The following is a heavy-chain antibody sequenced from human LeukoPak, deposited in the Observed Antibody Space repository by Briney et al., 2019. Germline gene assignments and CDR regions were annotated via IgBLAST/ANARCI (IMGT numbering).Heavy chain of an antibody. D-gene: IGHD1-7*01. CDR2: IRYDGSNK. CDR1: GFTFSSYG. J-gene: IGHJ4*02. Sequence: GGSLRLSCAASGFTFSSYGMHWVRQAPGKGLEWVAFIRYDGSNKYYADSVKGRFTISRDNSKNTLYLQMNSLRAEDTAVYYCARDGQNLGATGTFDYWGQGTRVTVS. CDR3: ARDGQNLGATGTFDY. V-gene: IGHV3-30*02.